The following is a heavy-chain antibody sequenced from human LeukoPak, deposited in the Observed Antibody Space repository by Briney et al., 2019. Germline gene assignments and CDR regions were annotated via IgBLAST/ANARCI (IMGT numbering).Heavy chain of an antibody. D-gene: IGHD6-13*01. V-gene: IGHV6-1*01. CDR1: GDSVSSNSAA. CDR2: TYYRSKWYN. Sequence: SQTLSLTCAISGDSVSSNSAAWNWIRQSPSRGLEWLGRTYYRSKWYNDYAVSVKSRITINPDTSKNQFSLQLNSVTPEDTAVYYCARASTYGSSSWPIYYYYGMDVWGQGTTVTVSS. CDR3: ARASTYGSSSWPIYYYYGMDV. J-gene: IGHJ6*02.